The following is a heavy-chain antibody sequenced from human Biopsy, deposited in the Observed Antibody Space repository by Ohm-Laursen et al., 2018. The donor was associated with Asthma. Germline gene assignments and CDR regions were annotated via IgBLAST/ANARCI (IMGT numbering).Heavy chain of an antibody. J-gene: IGHJ4*02. CDR1: GGSFSSNSW. D-gene: IGHD2-2*01. Sequence: TLSLTCAVYGGSFSSNSWWTWVRQSPGRGLEWIGEIYYSGSTNYHPSLKGRVTISVAKSKNQFSLRLTSVTAADTAVYYCARHDHRWDTYADFWGQGTLVTVSS. V-gene: IGHV4-4*02. CDR3: ARHDHRWDTYADF. CDR2: IYYSGST.